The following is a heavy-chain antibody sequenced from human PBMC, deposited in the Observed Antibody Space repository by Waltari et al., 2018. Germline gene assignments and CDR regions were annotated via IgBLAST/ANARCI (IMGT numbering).Heavy chain of an antibody. Sequence: QVQLQESGPGLVKPSETLSLTCTVSGGSISSYYWSWIRQPPGKGLEWIGYIYYSGSTNYNPSLKSRVTISVDTSKNQFSLKLSSVTAADMAVYYCARVYRAITMVRGVDAFDIWGQGTMVTVSS. D-gene: IGHD3-10*01. CDR3: ARVYRAITMVRGVDAFDI. CDR2: IYYSGST. V-gene: IGHV4-59*01. J-gene: IGHJ3*02. CDR1: GGSISSYY.